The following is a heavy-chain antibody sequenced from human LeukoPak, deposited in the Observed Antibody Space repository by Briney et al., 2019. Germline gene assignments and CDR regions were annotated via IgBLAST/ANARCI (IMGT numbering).Heavy chain of an antibody. V-gene: IGHV4-39*01. CDR1: GASVSGSPYY. CDR2: IYSSGST. Sequence: SSETLSLTCTVSGASVSGSPYYWGWIRQPPGKGLEWIGSIYSSGSTYCNASLQSRVTISIETSKNQISLRLNSVTAADTAIYYCAKSGGYGLIDYWGQGTLVTVSS. J-gene: IGHJ4*02. CDR3: AKSGGYGLIDY. D-gene: IGHD1-26*01.